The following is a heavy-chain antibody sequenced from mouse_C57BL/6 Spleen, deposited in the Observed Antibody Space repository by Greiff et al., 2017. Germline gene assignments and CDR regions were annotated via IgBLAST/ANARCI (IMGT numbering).Heavy chain of an antibody. CDR2: ISDGGSYT. J-gene: IGHJ3*01. D-gene: IGHD3-2*02. CDR1: GFTFSSYA. CDR3: ARDSSGYFWFAY. V-gene: IGHV5-4*01. Sequence: EVMLVESGGGLVKPGGSLKLSCAASGFTFSSYAMSWVRQTPEKRLEWVATISDGGSYTYYPDNVKGRFTISRDNAKNNLYLQMSHLKSEDTAMYYCARDSSGYFWFAYWGQGTLVTVSA.